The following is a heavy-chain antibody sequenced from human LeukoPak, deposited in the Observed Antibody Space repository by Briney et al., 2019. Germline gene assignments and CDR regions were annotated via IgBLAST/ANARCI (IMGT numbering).Heavy chain of an antibody. CDR2: VIPIFDTT. D-gene: IGHD4/OR15-4a*01. CDR1: GGTFSSYA. J-gene: IGHJ6*03. V-gene: IGHV1-69*06. Sequence: SVKVSCKASGGTFSSYAFSWVRQAPGQGLEWMGGVIPIFDTTNYAQKFQGRVTITADKSTNTAYMDLSSLRSEDTAVYYCARGSRGAGSTYYYYYMDVWGKGTTVTVSS. CDR3: ARGSRGAGSTYYYYYMDV.